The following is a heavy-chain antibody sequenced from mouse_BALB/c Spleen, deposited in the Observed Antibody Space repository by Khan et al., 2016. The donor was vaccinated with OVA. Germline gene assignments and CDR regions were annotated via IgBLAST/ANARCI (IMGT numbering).Heavy chain of an antibody. CDR2: IAPGSGSS. CDR1: GYTFTSYW. CDR3: ARENYYGNSRYAMDY. Sequence: DLVKPGASVKLSCKASGYTFTSYWINWIKQRPGQGLEWIGRIAPGSGSSYYNEMFKGKATLTVDRSSRTAYIQLSGLAAEDCAVYFCARENYYGNSRYAMDYWGQGTSVTVSS. V-gene: IGHV1S41*01. D-gene: IGHD1-1*01. J-gene: IGHJ4*01.